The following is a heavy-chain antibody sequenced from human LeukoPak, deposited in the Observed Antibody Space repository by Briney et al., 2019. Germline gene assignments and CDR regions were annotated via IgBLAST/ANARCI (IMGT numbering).Heavy chain of an antibody. CDR3: AKDKDYGYYMDV. V-gene: IGHV3-33*06. J-gene: IGHJ6*03. D-gene: IGHD3-16*01. CDR1: GFTFSSYG. CDR2: IWYDGSDK. Sequence: PGGSLRLSCAASGFTFSSYGMHWVRQAPGKGLEWGAVIWYDGSDKYYADSVKGRFTISRDNSKNTLYLQVNSQRAEDTAVYYCAKDKDYGYYMDVWGKGTTVTVSS.